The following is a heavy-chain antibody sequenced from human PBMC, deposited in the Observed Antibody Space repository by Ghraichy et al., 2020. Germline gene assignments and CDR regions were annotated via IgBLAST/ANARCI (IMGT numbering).Heavy chain of an antibody. D-gene: IGHD3-22*01. CDR1: GYTFTSYA. CDR2: INAGNGNT. V-gene: IGHV1-3*01. J-gene: IGHJ4*02. CDR3: ARVLYYYDSSGYYLGDY. Sequence: ASVKVSCKASGYTFTSYAMHWVRQAPGQRLEWMGWINAGNGNTKYSQKFQGRVTITRDTSASTAYMELSSLRSEDTAVYYCARVLYYYDSSGYYLGDYWGQGTLVTVSS.